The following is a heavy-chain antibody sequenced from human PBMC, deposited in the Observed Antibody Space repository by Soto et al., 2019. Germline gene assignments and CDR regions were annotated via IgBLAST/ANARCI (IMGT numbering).Heavy chain of an antibody. CDR1: GFTFTSYS. V-gene: IGHV3-21*06. CDR3: ARESEDLTSNFDY. CDR2: ISSTTNYI. Sequence: PRGSLRLSCSASGFTFTSYSMNWSRQAPGKGLEWVSSISSTTNYIYYGDSMKGRFTISRDNAKNSLYLEMNSLRAEDTAVYYCARESEDLTSNFDYWGQGTLVTVSS. J-gene: IGHJ4*02.